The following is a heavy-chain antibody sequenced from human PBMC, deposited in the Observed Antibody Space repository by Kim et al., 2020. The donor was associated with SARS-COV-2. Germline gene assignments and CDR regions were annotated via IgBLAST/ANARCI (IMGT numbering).Heavy chain of an antibody. CDR3: ARDDVGATTGGDY. J-gene: IGHJ4*02. Sequence: AQKFQGRVPITADKSTSTAYMELGSLRSEDPAVYYCARDDVGATTGGDYWGQGTLVTVSS. V-gene: IGHV1-69*04. D-gene: IGHD1-26*01.